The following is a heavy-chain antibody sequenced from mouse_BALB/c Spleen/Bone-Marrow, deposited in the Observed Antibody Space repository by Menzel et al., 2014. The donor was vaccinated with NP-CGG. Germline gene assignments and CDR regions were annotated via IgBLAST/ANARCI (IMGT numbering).Heavy chain of an antibody. D-gene: IGHD2-4*01. CDR2: ISSGGSA. Sequence: EVHLVESGGGLVKPGGSLKLSCAASGFTFSNFAMSWVLQTPDKRLEWVASISSGGSAYYPDSVKGRLSISRDNARDILFLQMSSLRSEYTAMYYCARGYDYDFDYWGQGTTLTVSS. CDR3: ARGYDYDFDY. J-gene: IGHJ2*01. V-gene: IGHV5-6-5*01. CDR1: GFTFSNFA.